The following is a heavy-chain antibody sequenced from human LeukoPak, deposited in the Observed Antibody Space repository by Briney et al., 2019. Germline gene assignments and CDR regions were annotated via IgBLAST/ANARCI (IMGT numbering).Heavy chain of an antibody. Sequence: SEALSLTCTVSGVSISSYYWSWIRQPPGKGLEWIGYIYYSGSTNYNPSLKSRVTISLDTSKNQFSLKLSSVTAADTAVYYCARVILRWPRVDYWGQGTLVTVSS. J-gene: IGHJ4*02. V-gene: IGHV4-59*08. CDR3: ARVILRWPRVDY. D-gene: IGHD4-23*01. CDR2: IYYSGST. CDR1: GVSISSYY.